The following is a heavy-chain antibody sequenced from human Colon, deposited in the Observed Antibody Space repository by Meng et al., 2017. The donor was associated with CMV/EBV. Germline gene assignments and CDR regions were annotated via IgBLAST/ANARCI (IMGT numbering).Heavy chain of an antibody. J-gene: IGHJ4*02. V-gene: IGHV3-23*03. CDR2: IYSGGSTT. D-gene: IGHD6-13*01. CDR3: GQQLAAAGLCIDY. Sequence: GESLKISCAASGFSFSSYAMSWVRQAPGKGLEWVSVIYSGGSTTSYADSVKGRFTISRDNSRNMVYLQMNSLRAEDTAVYYCGQQLAAAGLCIDYWGQGTLVTVSS. CDR1: GFSFSSYA.